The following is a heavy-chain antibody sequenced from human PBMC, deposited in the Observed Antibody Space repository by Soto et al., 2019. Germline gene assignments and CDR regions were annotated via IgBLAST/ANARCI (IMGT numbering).Heavy chain of an antibody. Sequence: VKVSCKASGYTFTSYGISWVRQAPGQGLEWMGWIGAYNGKINYAQKLQGRVTMTTDTSTSTAYMELRSLRSDDTAVYYCARDTVRGDFWSGYLAGYMDVWGKGTTVTVSS. CDR2: IGAYNGKI. D-gene: IGHD3-3*01. CDR3: ARDTVRGDFWSGYLAGYMDV. J-gene: IGHJ6*03. CDR1: GYTFTSYG. V-gene: IGHV1-18*01.